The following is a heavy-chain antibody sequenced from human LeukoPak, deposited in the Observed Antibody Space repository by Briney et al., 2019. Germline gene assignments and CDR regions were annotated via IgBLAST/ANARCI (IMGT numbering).Heavy chain of an antibody. V-gene: IGHV4-34*01. CDR1: GGPSSGYF. CDR2: IHNSGTT. Sequence: SETLSLTCAVSGGPSSGYFWSWIRQSSGKGLEWIGEIHNSGTTNYNPSLNSRVTISEDTSKNQFYLNLSSVTAADTAVYYCARRYYYNLGSFPFDFWGQGTLVTVSS. D-gene: IGHD3-10*01. CDR3: ARRYYYNLGSFPFDF. J-gene: IGHJ4*02.